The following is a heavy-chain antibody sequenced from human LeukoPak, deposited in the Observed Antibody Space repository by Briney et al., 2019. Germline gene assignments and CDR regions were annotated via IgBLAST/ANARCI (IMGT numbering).Heavy chain of an antibody. V-gene: IGHV3-23*01. CDR2: ICGRGGTT. J-gene: IGHJ2*01. CDR1: GFTFSSYD. CDR3: ARVVGRNWYLDL. D-gene: IGHD1-14*01. Sequence: GESLKISCGASGFTFSSYDMTWVRQAPGKGLEWVSGICGRGGTTYYADSVKGRFIVSRDNSKNSLSLQMNSLRAEDTAVYYCARVVGRNWYLDLWGRGTQVTVSS.